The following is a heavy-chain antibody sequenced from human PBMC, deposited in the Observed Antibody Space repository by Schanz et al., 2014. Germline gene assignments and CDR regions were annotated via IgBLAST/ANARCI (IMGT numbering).Heavy chain of an antibody. CDR3: AKYRGYYRVSGSYRELEY. CDR1: GFAFSSYG. D-gene: IGHD3-10*01. V-gene: IGHV3-23*01. J-gene: IGHJ4*02. Sequence: EVQLLESGGGLVQPGGSLRLSCLASGFAFSSYGMNWLRQAPGKGLEWVSVIGVDGTTTYYADSVKGRFTISRDNSKNTLYLQINSLRPEDTAVYYCAKYRGYYRVSGSYRELEYWGQGTLVTVSS. CDR2: IGVDGTTT.